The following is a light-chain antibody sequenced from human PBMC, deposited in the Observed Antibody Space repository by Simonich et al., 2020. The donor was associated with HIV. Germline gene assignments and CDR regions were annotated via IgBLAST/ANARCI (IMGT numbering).Light chain of an antibody. CDR3: SSYTSSSSWV. J-gene: IGLJ3*02. V-gene: IGLV2-14*01. CDR2: DVR. Sequence: QSALTQPASVSGSPGQPITISCTGTSSDVGGYNYVSWYQQHPGKAPKRIIYDVRKRPSGVSNRFSGSKSGNTASLTISGLQAEDEADYYCSSYTSSSSWVFGGGTKLTVL. CDR1: SSDVGGYNY.